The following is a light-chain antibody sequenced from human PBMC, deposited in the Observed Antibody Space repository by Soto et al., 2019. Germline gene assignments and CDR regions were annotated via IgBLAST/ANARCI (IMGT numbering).Light chain of an antibody. CDR2: MAS. CDR3: QQYNSHSPWT. J-gene: IGKJ1*01. CDR1: QSVSTW. V-gene: IGKV1-5*03. Sequence: DIQMTQSPSTLSASVGDRVTITCRASQSVSTWLAWYQKTPGKAPQVLISMASTLGSGVPSRFSGSGSGTEFTLTISSLQPDDFATYYCQQYNSHSPWTFGQGTKVDIK.